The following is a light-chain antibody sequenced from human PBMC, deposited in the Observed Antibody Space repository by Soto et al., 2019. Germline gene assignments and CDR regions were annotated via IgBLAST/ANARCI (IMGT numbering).Light chain of an antibody. J-gene: IGKJ5*01. Sequence: DIQMTQSPSTLSASVGDRVTITCRASQSLNNYLAWYQQTPGKAPKLLIYDASTLERGVPSRFSGTGSGTEFTLTSSNLHPDDFATYYCQQYNNSSFTFGQGTRLEIK. CDR1: QSLNNY. CDR3: QQYNNSSFT. V-gene: IGKV1-5*01. CDR2: DAS.